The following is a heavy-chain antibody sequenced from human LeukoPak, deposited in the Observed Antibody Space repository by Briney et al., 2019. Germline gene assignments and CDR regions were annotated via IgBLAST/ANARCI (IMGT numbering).Heavy chain of an antibody. D-gene: IGHD3-10*01. CDR1: GFTFSSYS. V-gene: IGHV3-48*01. J-gene: IGHJ5*02. CDR3: ARDGWFGDYNWFDP. Sequence: GESLRLSCAASGFTFSSYSMNWVRQALGKGLEWVSYISSDSNTIYYADSVKGRFTISRDNAKNSLYLQMNSLRAEDTAMYYCARDGWFGDYNWFDPWGQGTLVTVSS. CDR2: ISSDSNTI.